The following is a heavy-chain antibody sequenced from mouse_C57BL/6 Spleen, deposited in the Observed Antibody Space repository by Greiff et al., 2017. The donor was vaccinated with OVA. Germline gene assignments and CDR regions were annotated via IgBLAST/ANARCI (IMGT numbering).Heavy chain of an antibody. Sequence: VQLQESGPELVKPGASVKISCKASGYAFSSSWMNWVKQRPGKGLEWIGRIYPGDGDTNYNGKFKGKATLTADKSSSTAYMQLSSLTSEDSAVYFCARDYGSSWSYWYFDVWGTGTTVTVSS. CDR1: GYAFSSSW. V-gene: IGHV1-82*01. D-gene: IGHD1-1*01. CDR2: IYPGDGDT. CDR3: ARDYGSSWSYWYFDV. J-gene: IGHJ1*03.